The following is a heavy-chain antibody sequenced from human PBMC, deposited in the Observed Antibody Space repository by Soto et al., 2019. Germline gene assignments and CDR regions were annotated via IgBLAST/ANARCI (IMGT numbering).Heavy chain of an antibody. J-gene: IGHJ4*02. V-gene: IGHV1-18*01. Sequence: GASVKVSCKASGYMFSNYGICWVREAPGQGLEWVGWISAYNGSTNYAQKFQGRVTMTRDTSTSTAYMELSSLRSEDTAVYYCARDSDSTWGYYDILTGYYKAPFDYWGQGTLVTVSS. D-gene: IGHD3-9*01. CDR3: ARDSDSTWGYYDILTGYYKAPFDY. CDR1: GYMFSNYG. CDR2: ISAYNGST.